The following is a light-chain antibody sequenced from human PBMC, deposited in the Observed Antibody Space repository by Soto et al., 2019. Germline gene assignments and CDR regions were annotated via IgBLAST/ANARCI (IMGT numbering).Light chain of an antibody. J-gene: IGKJ1*01. CDR3: QQYNSYPWT. CDR1: QSISSW. V-gene: IGKV1-5*03. Sequence: DIQMTQSPSTLSASVGDRVTITCRASQSISSWLAWYQQKPGKAPKLLISKASSLESGVPSRFSGSGSGTEFTLTITSLQPDDSAAYYCQQYNSYPWTFGQGTKVEIK. CDR2: KAS.